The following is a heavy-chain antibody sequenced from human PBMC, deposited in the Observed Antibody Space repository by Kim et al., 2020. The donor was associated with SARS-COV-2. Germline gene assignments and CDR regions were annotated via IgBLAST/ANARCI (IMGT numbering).Heavy chain of an antibody. V-gene: IGHV3-23*01. CDR1: GFTFSIFD. CDR3: ATHGVGGTRFGY. CDR2: ITASGGNR. Sequence: GGSLRLSCAASGFTFSIFDMSWVRQAPGKGLEWVSSITASGGNRYSADSVKGRFTISRDNSKNTLYLQMNSLRAEDTALYYCATHGVGGTRFGYWGLGTLVTVSS. D-gene: IGHD1-26*01. J-gene: IGHJ4*02.